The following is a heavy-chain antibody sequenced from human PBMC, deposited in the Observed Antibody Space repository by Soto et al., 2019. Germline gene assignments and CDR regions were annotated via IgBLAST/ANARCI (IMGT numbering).Heavy chain of an antibody. D-gene: IGHD3-22*01. Sequence: QVELVQSGAEVKKPGSSVKVSCQASEDTFRNYAISWVRQAPGQGLEWMGGIIPIFGTANYAQKFQGRVTIPAATSANTVYLELSSLRSEATPVYYCASTKYDSSAYYYWYLGLWGRGTLVTVSS. V-gene: IGHV1-69*06. J-gene: IGHJ2*01. CDR3: ASTKYDSSAYYYWYLGL. CDR1: EDTFRNYA. CDR2: IIPIFGTA.